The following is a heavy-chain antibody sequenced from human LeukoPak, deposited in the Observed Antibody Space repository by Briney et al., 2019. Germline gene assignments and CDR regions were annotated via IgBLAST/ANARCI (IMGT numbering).Heavy chain of an antibody. V-gene: IGHV4-59*01. J-gene: IGHJ4*02. CDR3: ARALRNSSGYPDY. CDR2: IYYSGST. CDR1: GGSISSYY. Sequence: SETLSLTCTVSGGSISSYYWSWIRQPPGKGLERIGYIYYSGSTNYNPSLKSRVTISVDTSKNQFSLKLSSVTAADTAVYYCARALRNSSGYPDYWGQGTLVTVSS. D-gene: IGHD3-22*01.